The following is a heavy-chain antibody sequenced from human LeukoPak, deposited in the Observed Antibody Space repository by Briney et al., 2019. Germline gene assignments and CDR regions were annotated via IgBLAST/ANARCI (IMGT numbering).Heavy chain of an antibody. D-gene: IGHD3-10*01. Sequence: GGSLRLSCAASGFTLTSNYMSWVRQAPGKGLEWVSVIYSGGSTSYTDSVKGRFTISRDNSKNTLYLQMNSLRGEDTAVYYSARDYYGAGNYYKDLHWFDPWGQGTLVTVSS. J-gene: IGHJ5*02. CDR2: IYSGGST. CDR1: GFTLTSNY. V-gene: IGHV3-66*01. CDR3: ARDYYGAGNYYKDLHWFDP.